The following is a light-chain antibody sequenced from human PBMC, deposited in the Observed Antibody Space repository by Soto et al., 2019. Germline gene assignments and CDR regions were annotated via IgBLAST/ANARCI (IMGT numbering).Light chain of an antibody. V-gene: IGKV1-39*01. CDR3: QQSYSTPLT. J-gene: IGKJ4*01. CDR1: QSXXXX. Sequence: DIQMTQSPXXLSASVXXXXXXXCRASQSXXXXLNWYQQKPGKAPKLLIYAASSLQSGVPSRFSGSGSGTDFTLTISSLQPEDFATYYCQQSYSTPLTFGGGTKVEIK. CDR2: AAS.